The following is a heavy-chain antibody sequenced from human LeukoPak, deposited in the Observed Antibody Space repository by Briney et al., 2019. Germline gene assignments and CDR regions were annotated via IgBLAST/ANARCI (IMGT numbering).Heavy chain of an antibody. CDR1: GYTFTSYD. CDR3: ARARLSYDILTGYYIDYYYYYMDV. CDR2: MNPNSGNT. D-gene: IGHD3-9*01. Sequence: RASVKVSCKASGYTFTSYDINWVRQATGQGLEWMGWMNPNSGNTGYAQKFQGRVTMTRNTSISTAYMELSSLRSEDTAVYYCARARLSYDILTGYYIDYYYYYMDVWGKGTTVTISS. J-gene: IGHJ6*03. V-gene: IGHV1-8*01.